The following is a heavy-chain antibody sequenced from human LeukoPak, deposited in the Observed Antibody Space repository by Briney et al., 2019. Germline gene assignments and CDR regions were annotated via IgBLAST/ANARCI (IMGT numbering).Heavy chain of an antibody. V-gene: IGHV6-1*01. D-gene: IGHD3-10*01. J-gene: IGHJ4*02. CDR1: GDRVSTNSGA. Sequence: SQTLSLTCAISGDRVSTNSGAWNWIRQSPSRGLEWLGRTYYRSRWHFDYTASVNSRISINPDTSKNEFSLELKSVTADDTAVYYCARFEGGAPDYSGQGTLVTVSS. CDR3: ARFEGGAPDY. CDR2: TYYRSRWHF.